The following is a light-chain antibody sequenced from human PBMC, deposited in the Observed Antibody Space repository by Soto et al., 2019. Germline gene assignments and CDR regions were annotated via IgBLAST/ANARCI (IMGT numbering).Light chain of an antibody. J-gene: IGKJ1*01. CDR1: QSISSW. CDR3: QQYNSSPAWT. CDR2: DAS. V-gene: IGKV1-5*01. Sequence: DIQMTQSPSTLSASVGDRVTITCRASQSISSWLAWYQQKPGKAPKLLIYDASSLESGVPSRFSGSGSGTEFTLTISSLQPDDFATYYCQQYNSSPAWTFGQGTKVDIK.